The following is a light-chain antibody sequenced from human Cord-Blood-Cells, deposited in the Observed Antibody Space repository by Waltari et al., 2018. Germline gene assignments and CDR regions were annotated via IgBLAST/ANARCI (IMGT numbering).Light chain of an antibody. CDR3: QQYNNWPPIT. V-gene: IGKV3-15*01. Sequence: EIVMTHTPATLSVSPGERAPLSCRARQSVSSNLAWYQQKPGQAPRLLSYGAATRATGIPARFSGSGSGTEFTLNISSLQSEDFAVYYCQQYNNWPPITFGPGTKVDIK. J-gene: IGKJ3*01. CDR1: QSVSSN. CDR2: GAA.